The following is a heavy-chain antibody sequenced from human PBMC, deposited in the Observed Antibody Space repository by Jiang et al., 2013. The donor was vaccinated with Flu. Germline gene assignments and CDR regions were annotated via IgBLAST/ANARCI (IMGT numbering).Heavy chain of an antibody. CDR3: ARDARDCGGDCPRGWFDP. J-gene: IGHJ5*02. CDR1: GYSISSGYF. V-gene: IGHV4-38-2*02. Sequence: GPGLVKPSETLSLTCTVSGYSISSGYFWGWIRQPPGKGLEWIGSIYHSGSTYYNPSLQSRVTISLDTSKNQFSLKMSSVTAADTVVYYCARDARDCGGDCPRGWFDPWGQGTLVTVSS. D-gene: IGHD2-21*01. CDR2: IYHSGST.